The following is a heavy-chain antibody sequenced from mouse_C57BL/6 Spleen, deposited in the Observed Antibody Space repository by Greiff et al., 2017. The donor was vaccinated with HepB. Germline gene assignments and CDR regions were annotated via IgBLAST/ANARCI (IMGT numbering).Heavy chain of an antibody. CDR3: ARSAIVRDWFAY. V-gene: IGHV1-52*01. CDR2: IDPSDSDT. Sequence: QVQLQQPGAELVRPGSSVKLSCKASGYTFTSYWMHWVKQRPIQGLEWIGNIDPSDSDTHYNQKFKDKATLTVDKSSSTAYMQLSSLTSEDSAVYYCARSAIVRDWFAYWGQGTLVTVSA. J-gene: IGHJ3*01. D-gene: IGHD2-5*01. CDR1: GYTFTSYW.